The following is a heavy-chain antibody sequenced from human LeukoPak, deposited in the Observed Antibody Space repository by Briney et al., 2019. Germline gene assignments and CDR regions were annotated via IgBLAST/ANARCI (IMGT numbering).Heavy chain of an antibody. J-gene: IGHJ3*02. Sequence: PSETLSLTCTVSGGSISSYYWSWIRQPPGKGLEWIGYIYTSGSTNYNPSLKSRVTISVDTSKNQFSLKLSSETAADTAVYYGGRGARGEGPPSDDAFDIWGQGTMVTVSS. CDR3: GRGARGEGPPSDDAFDI. CDR2: IYTSGST. CDR1: GGSISSYY. V-gene: IGHV4-4*09. D-gene: IGHD3-16*01.